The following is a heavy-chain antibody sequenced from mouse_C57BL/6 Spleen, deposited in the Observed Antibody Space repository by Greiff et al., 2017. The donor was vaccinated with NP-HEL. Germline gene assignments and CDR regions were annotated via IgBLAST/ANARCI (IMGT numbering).Heavy chain of an antibody. Sequence: EVQLVESEGGLVQPGSSMKLSCTASGFTFSDYYMAWVRQVPEKGLEWVANINYDGSSTYYLDSLKSRFIISRDNAKNILYLQMSSLKSEDTATYYCARVSSRNYFDYWGQGTTLTVSS. J-gene: IGHJ2*01. CDR3: ARVSSRNYFDY. D-gene: IGHD1-1*01. V-gene: IGHV5-16*01. CDR1: GFTFSDYY. CDR2: INYDGSST.